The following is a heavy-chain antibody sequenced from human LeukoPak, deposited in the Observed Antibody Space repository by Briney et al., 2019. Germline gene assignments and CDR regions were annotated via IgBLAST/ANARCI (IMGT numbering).Heavy chain of an antibody. Sequence: SDTLSLTCTVSGGSISSYYWSWIRQPAGKGLEWIGRIYTSGSTNYNPSLKSRVTMSVDTSKNQFSLKLSSVTAADTGVYYCARDSPYYDFWSVAEWFDPWGQGTLVTVSS. CDR1: GGSISSYY. D-gene: IGHD3-3*01. CDR2: IYTSGST. V-gene: IGHV4-4*07. J-gene: IGHJ5*02. CDR3: ARDSPYYDFWSVAEWFDP.